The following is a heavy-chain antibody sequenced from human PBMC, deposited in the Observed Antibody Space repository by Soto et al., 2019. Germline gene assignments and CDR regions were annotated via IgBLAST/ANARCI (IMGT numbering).Heavy chain of an antibody. CDR2: IYYKGNT. CDR3: ASHPDYGGNYYCYGMDV. J-gene: IGHJ6*02. Sequence: QLQLQESGPGLVKPSETLSLTCTSSGDSISDSSFYWAWIRQPPGKGLEWIGSIYYKGNTKYNPSLESRVTITVDTYRNQFSLRLSSVTAADTAVYFCASHPDYGGNYYCYGMDVWGPGTTVIVSS. CDR1: GDSISDSSFY. D-gene: IGHD4-17*01. V-gene: IGHV4-39*01.